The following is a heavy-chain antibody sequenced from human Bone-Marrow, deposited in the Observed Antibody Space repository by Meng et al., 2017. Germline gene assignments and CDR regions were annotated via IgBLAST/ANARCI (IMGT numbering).Heavy chain of an antibody. V-gene: IGHV3-53*01. Sequence: GESLKISCAASGFTVSSNYMSWVRQAPGKGLEWVSVIYSGGSTYYADSVKGRFTISRDNSKNTLYLQMNSLRAEDTAVYYCARDTRGYSYDDAFDIWGQGTMVTVSS. J-gene: IGHJ3*02. D-gene: IGHD5-18*01. CDR2: IYSGGST. CDR3: ARDTRGYSYDDAFDI. CDR1: GFTVSSNY.